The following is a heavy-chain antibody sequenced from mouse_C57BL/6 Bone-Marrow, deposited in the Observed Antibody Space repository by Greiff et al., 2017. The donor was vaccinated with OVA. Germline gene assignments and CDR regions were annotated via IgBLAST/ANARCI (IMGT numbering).Heavy chain of an antibody. Sequence: QVQLQQPGAELVRPGSSVKLSCKASGYTFTSYWMDWVKQRPGQGLEWIGNIYPSDSETHYNQKFKDKATLTVDKSPSTAYMQLSSLTSEDSAVYYCARSPLYYGSFHWYFDVWGTGTTVTVSS. CDR2: IYPSDSET. J-gene: IGHJ1*03. D-gene: IGHD1-1*01. CDR1: GYTFTSYW. V-gene: IGHV1-61*01. CDR3: ARSPLYYGSFHWYFDV.